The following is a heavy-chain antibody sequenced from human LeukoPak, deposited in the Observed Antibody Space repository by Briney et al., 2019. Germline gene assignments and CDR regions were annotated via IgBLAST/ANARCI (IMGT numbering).Heavy chain of an antibody. V-gene: IGHV1-46*01. Sequence: ASVKVSCKASGGTFSSYTISWVRQAPGQGLEWMGIINPSGGSTSYAQKFQGRVTMTRDTSTSTVYMELSSLRSEDTAVYYCARKHGDGYNYYYFDYWGQGTLVTVSS. J-gene: IGHJ4*02. CDR1: GGTFSSYT. D-gene: IGHD5-24*01. CDR2: INPSGGST. CDR3: ARKHGDGYNYYYFDY.